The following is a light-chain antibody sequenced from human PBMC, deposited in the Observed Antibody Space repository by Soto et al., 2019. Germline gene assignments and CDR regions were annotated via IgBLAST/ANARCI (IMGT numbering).Light chain of an antibody. J-gene: IGLJ3*02. V-gene: IGLV2-8*01. Sequence: QSALTQPPSASGSPGQSVTISCAGTGSDIAVYDYVSWYQQYPGKAPKLIIFEVTKRPSGVPDRFSGSKSGNTASLTVSGLLADDEAVYYCSSFSGSNTLVFGGGTQLTVL. CDR1: GSDIAVYDY. CDR3: SSFSGSNTLV. CDR2: EVT.